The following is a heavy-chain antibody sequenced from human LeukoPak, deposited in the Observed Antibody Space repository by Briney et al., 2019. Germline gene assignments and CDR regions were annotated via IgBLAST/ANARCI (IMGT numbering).Heavy chain of an antibody. CDR1: DGSFSDYY. J-gene: IGHJ4*02. Sequence: SETLSLTCAVFDGSFSDYYWSWVRQPPGKGLEWIGEINYSGRTNYYPSLTSRATLSIDTSKNQFSLKLSSVTAADTAVYYCARHLSYYYDSSGYYFKFYYFDYWGQGTLVTVSS. CDR3: ARHLSYYYDSSGYYFKFYYFDY. V-gene: IGHV4-34*01. CDR2: INYSGRT. D-gene: IGHD3-22*01.